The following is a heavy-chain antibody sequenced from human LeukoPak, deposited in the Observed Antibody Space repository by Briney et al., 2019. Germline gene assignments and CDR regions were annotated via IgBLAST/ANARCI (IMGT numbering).Heavy chain of an antibody. Sequence: SETLSLTCTVSGGSISSGDYYWSWIRQPPGKGLEWIGEINHSGSTNYNPSLKSRVTISVDTSKNQFSLKLSSVTAADTAVYYCARGVGQDIVVVPAANGFDPWGQGTLVTVSS. J-gene: IGHJ5*02. D-gene: IGHD2-2*01. CDR2: INHSGST. CDR3: ARGVGQDIVVVPAANGFDP. V-gene: IGHV4-39*07. CDR1: GGSISSGDYY.